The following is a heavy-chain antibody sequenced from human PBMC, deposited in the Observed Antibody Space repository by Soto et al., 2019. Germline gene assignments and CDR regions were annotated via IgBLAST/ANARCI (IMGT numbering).Heavy chain of an antibody. Sequence: QVQLQESGPGLVKPSQTLSLTCTVSGGSISSGNYYWSWIRQHPGKGLEWIGYIYYSGSTSYNPSLKSRVTISVATSKNQFSLKLSSVTAADTAVYYCARHNYDSSGTAVDVWGQGTTVTVSS. CDR3: ARHNYDSSGTAVDV. CDR2: IYYSGST. J-gene: IGHJ6*02. D-gene: IGHD3-22*01. CDR1: GGSISSGNYY. V-gene: IGHV4-31*03.